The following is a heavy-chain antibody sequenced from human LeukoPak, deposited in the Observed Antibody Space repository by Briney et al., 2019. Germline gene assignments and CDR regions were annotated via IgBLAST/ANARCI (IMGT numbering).Heavy chain of an antibody. J-gene: IGHJ4*02. CDR2: RYYRGST. V-gene: IGHV4-39*01. D-gene: IGHD6-13*01. CDR3: GRQENRIAAASAGY. Sequence: SETLSLTCIVSGDSISSSSSYWGWIRQPPGKGLEWIGSRYYRGSTYYNPSLKSRVTISEDTSKNQLSLKLSSVTATDTAVYYCGRQENRIAAASAGYWGQGVLVTVSS. CDR1: GDSISSSSSY.